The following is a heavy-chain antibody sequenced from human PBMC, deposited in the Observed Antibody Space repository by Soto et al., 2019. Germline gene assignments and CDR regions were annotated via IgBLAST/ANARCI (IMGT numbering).Heavy chain of an antibody. CDR3: AKDQGFYYYGSGSYSDH. Sequence: QVQLVESGGGVVQPGRSLRLSCAASGFTFSSYGMHWVRQAPGKGLEWVAVISYDGSNKYYADSVKGRFTISRDNSKNTLYMQMNSLRAEDTAVYYCAKDQGFYYYGSGSYSDHWGQGTLVTVSS. CDR1: GFTFSSYG. CDR2: ISYDGSNK. V-gene: IGHV3-30*18. D-gene: IGHD3-10*01. J-gene: IGHJ4*02.